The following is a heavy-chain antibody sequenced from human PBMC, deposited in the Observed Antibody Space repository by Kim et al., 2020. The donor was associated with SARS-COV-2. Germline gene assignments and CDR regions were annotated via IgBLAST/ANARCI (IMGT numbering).Heavy chain of an antibody. CDR3: AKEAGIPGIGYSGYDPFDY. Sequence: YAISWVGQAPGQGLEWMGGIIPIFGTANYAQKFQGRVTITADESTSTAYMELSSLRSEDTAVYYCAKEAGIPGIGYSGYDPFDYWGQGTLAT. CDR2: IIPIFGTA. D-gene: IGHD5-12*01. CDR1: YA. J-gene: IGHJ4*02. V-gene: IGHV1-69*01.